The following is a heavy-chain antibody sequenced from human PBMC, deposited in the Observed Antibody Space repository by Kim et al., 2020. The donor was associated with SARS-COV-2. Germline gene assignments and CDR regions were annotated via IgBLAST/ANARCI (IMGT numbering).Heavy chain of an antibody. D-gene: IGHD3-10*01. CDR3: AREGSGSYNWLDP. Sequence: RYSQNFQARVTITRDTSATTAYMELSSLTSKDTAVYYCAREGSGSYNWLDPWGQGTLVTVSS. V-gene: IGHV1-3*01. J-gene: IGHJ5*02.